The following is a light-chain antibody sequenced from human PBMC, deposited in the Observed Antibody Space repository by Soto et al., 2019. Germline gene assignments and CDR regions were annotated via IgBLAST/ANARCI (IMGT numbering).Light chain of an antibody. CDR2: EVS. V-gene: IGLV2-14*01. CDR3: SSYTSSSTLV. Sequence: QSDLTQPASVSGSPGQSITISCTGTSSGVGGYNYVSWYQQHPGKAPKLMIYEVSNRPSGVSNRFSGSKSGNTASLTISGLQAEDEADYYCSSYTSSSTLVFGTGTKVTVL. CDR1: SSGVGGYNY. J-gene: IGLJ1*01.